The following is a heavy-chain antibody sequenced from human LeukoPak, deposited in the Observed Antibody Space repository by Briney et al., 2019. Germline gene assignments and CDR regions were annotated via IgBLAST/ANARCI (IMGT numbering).Heavy chain of an antibody. D-gene: IGHD6-19*01. CDR1: GFTFSSYW. Sequence: GGSLRLSCAASGFTFSSYWMHWVRQAPGKGLVWVSRINSDGSSTSYADSVKGRFTISRDNAKNTLYLQMNSLRAEDTAVYYCASFGSSGWYGWYAFDIWGQGTMVTVSS. J-gene: IGHJ3*02. CDR2: INSDGSST. CDR3: ASFGSSGWYGWYAFDI. V-gene: IGHV3-74*01.